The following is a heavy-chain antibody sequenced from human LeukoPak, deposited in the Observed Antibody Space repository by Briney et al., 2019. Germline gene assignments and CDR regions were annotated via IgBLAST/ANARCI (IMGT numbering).Heavy chain of an antibody. D-gene: IGHD2-2*02. V-gene: IGHV3-53*01. CDR1: GFTVSSNY. CDR3: ARGYQLLYPFFDY. Sequence: GGSLRLSCAASGFTVSSNYMSWVRQAPGKGLEWVLVIYSGGSTYYADSVKGRFTISRDNSKNTLYLQMNSLRAEDTAVYYCARGYQLLYPFFDYWGQGTLVTVSS. J-gene: IGHJ4*02. CDR2: IYSGGST.